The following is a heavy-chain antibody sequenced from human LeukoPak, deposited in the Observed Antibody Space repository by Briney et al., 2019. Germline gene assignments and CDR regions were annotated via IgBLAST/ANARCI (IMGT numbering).Heavy chain of an antibody. V-gene: IGHV3-30*18. CDR1: GFTFSSYG. CDR3: AKEGYSWAFDI. CDR2: ISYDGSNK. Sequence: GGSLRLSCAASGFTFSSYGMHWVRQAPGKGLEWVAVISYDGSNKYYADSVKGRFTISRDNSKNTLYLQMNSLRAEGTAVYYCAKEGYSWAFDIWGQGTMVTVSS. J-gene: IGHJ3*02. D-gene: IGHD1-26*01.